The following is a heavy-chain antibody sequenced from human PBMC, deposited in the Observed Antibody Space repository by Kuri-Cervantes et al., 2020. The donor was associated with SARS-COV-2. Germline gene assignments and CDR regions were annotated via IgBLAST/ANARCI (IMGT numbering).Heavy chain of an antibody. CDR2: ISSSSSYI. V-gene: IGHV3-21*01. Sequence: GESLKISCAASGFTFSSYSMNWVRQAPGKGLEWVSSISSSSSYIYYADSVKGRFTTSRDNAKNSLYLQMNSLRTEDTAVYYCAILGYCSSTSCAPDAFDIWGQGTMVTVSS. CDR3: AILGYCSSTSCAPDAFDI. J-gene: IGHJ3*02. D-gene: IGHD2-2*01. CDR1: GFTFSSYS.